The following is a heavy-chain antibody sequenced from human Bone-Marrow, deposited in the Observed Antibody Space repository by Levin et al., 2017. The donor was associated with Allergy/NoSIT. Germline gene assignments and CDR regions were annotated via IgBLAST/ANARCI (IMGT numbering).Heavy chain of an antibody. CDR1: GFTFSSYA. Sequence: GESLKISCAASGFTFSSYAMSWVRQAPGKGLEWVSAISGSGGSTYYADSVKGRFTISRDNSKNTLYLQMNSLRAEDTAVYYGAKDRLRDWLAIDDAFDIWGQGTMVTVSS. CDR3: AKDRLRDWLAIDDAFDI. D-gene: IGHD3/OR15-3a*01. J-gene: IGHJ3*02. V-gene: IGHV3-23*01. CDR2: ISGSGGST.